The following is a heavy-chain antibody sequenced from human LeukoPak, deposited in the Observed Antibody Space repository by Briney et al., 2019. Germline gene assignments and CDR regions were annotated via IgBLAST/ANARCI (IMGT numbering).Heavy chain of an antibody. CDR1: GGSISSYY. CDR2: IYYSGST. CDR3: ARERPYSGYDD. J-gene: IGHJ4*02. Sequence: SETLSLTCTVSGGSISSYYWSWIRQPPGKGLEWIGYIYYSGSTNYNPSLKSRVTISVDTSKNQFSLKLSSVTAADTAVYYCARERPYSGYDDWGQGTLVTVSS. V-gene: IGHV4-59*01. D-gene: IGHD5-12*01.